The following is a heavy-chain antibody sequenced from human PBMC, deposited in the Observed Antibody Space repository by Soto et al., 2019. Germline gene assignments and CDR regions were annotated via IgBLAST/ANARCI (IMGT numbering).Heavy chain of an antibody. CDR2: IWYDGSNK. V-gene: IGHV3-33*01. J-gene: IGHJ4*02. D-gene: IGHD5-12*01. CDR1: GFTFSSYG. Sequence: GGSLRLSCAASGFTFSSYGMHWVRQAPGKGLEWVAVIWYDGSNKYYADSVKGRFTISRDNSKNTLYLQMNSLRAEDTAVYYCARVWSEYSGYDCPDYWGQGTLVTVSS. CDR3: ARVWSEYSGYDCPDY.